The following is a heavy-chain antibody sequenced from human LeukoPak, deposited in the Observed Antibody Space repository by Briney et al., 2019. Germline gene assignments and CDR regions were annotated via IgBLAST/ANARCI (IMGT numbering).Heavy chain of an antibody. CDR2: IYYSGST. D-gene: IGHD2-2*01. Sequence: TPSETLSLTCTVSGGSISSYYWSWIRQPPGKGLEWIGYIYYSGSTNYNPSLKSRVTISVDTSKNHFSLKLSSVTAADTAVYYCAKSRYIVVVPAAMLGPSRNWFDPWGQGTLVTVSS. J-gene: IGHJ5*02. V-gene: IGHV4-59*01. CDR1: GGSISSYY. CDR3: AKSRYIVVVPAAMLGPSRNWFDP.